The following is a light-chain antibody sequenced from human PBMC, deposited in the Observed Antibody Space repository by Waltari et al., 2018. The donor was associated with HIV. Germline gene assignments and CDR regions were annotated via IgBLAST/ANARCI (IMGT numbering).Light chain of an antibody. Sequence: SYELTQPPSVSGSPGQTVSITCSGDTLGEKYACWYQQRPGQSPLLVIYQDNQRPSGIPCRFSGYNSGNTATLTINGTQAMGEADYYWQTWDSNTGVFGGGTKLTGL. CDR1: TLGEKY. V-gene: IGLV3-1*01. J-gene: IGLJ3*02. CDR3: QTWDSNTGV. CDR2: QDN.